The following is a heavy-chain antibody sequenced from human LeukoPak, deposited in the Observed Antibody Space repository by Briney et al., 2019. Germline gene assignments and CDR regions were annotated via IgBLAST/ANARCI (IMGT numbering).Heavy chain of an antibody. CDR3: ARSLGGYGPFDY. CDR1: VFTFSIYG. J-gene: IGHJ4*02. V-gene: IGHV3-33*01. Sequence: PGRSLRLSCAASVFTFSIYGMHWVRQAPGKGLEWVAVIWYDGSNKYYADSVKGRFTISRDNSKNTLYLQMNSLRAEDTAVYYCARSLGGYGPFDYWGQGTLVTVYS. CDR2: IWYDGSNK. D-gene: IGHD3-16*01.